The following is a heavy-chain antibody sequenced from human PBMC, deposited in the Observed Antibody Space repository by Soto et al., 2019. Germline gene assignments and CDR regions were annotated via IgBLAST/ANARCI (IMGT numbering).Heavy chain of an antibody. CDR2: IYYSGST. CDR1: GGSISIYY. J-gene: IGHJ4*01. Sequence: SETLSLTCTVSGGSISIYYLRWIRHPPGKGLEWIGYIYYSGSTNYNPSLKSRVTISVDTSKNQFALKLSSVTAADTAVYYWARGRREIDYWGQGTLVTVSS. V-gene: IGHV4-59*01. CDR3: ARGRREIDY.